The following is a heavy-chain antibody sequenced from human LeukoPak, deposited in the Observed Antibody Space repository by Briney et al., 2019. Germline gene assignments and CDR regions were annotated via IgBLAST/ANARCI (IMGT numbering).Heavy chain of an antibody. J-gene: IGHJ6*03. CDR3: VLVFGVVIPPGPYYYMDV. CDR2: IIPIFGTA. D-gene: IGHD3-3*01. CDR1: GGTFSSYA. V-gene: IGHV1-69*06. Sequence: ASVKVSCKASGGTFSSYAISWVRQAPGQGLEWMGRIIPIFGTANYAQKFQGRVTITADKSTSTAYMELSSLRSEDTAVYYCVLVFGVVIPPGPYYYMDVWGKGTTVTVSS.